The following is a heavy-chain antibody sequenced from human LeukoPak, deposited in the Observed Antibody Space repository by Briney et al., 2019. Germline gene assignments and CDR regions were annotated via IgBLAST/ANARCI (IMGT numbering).Heavy chain of an antibody. CDR3: ARDPGCHDDSVGCYLDF. V-gene: IGHV3-7*01. CDR1: GLTFSSYW. J-gene: IGHJ4*02. CDR2: INEDGSAK. D-gene: IGHD3-9*01. Sequence: GGSLRLSREVSGLTFSSYWMSWVRQAPGKGLEWVANINEDGSAKYYVDSVKGRFTISRDNSKKSLYLQLNSLRVGDTAVYFCARDPGCHDDSVGCYLDFWGQGTQVTVSS.